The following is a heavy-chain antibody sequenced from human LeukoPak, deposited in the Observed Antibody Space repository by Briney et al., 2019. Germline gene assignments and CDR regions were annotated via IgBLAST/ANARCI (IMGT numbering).Heavy chain of an antibody. CDR3: ARDLIAVAAFDY. CDR2: IYHSGST. Sequence: SETLSLTCAVSGYCISSGYYWGWIRQPPGKGLEWIGSIYHSGSTYYNPSLKSRVTISVDTSKNQFSLKLSSVTAADTAVYYCARDLIAVAAFDYWGQGTLVTVSS. D-gene: IGHD6-19*01. J-gene: IGHJ4*02. CDR1: GYCISSGYY. V-gene: IGHV4-38-2*02.